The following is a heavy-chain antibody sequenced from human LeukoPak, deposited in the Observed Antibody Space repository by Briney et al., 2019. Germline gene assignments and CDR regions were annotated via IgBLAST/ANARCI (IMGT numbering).Heavy chain of an antibody. D-gene: IGHD6-13*01. V-gene: IGHV3-74*01. CDR1: GFSFSSYW. J-gene: IGHJ3*02. CDR2: INSDGSST. Sequence: GESLKISCAASGFSFSSYWMHWVRQAPGKGLAWVSRINSDGSSTRYADSVKGRFTISRDNAKNTLYLQMNSLRAEDTAVYHCARAGIGGAFDIWGQGTMVTVSS. CDR3: ARAGIGGAFDI.